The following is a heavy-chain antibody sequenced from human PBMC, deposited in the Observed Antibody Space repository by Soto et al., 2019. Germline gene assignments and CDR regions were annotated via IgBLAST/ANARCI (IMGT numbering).Heavy chain of an antibody. D-gene: IGHD3-22*01. CDR1: GGSFSGYY. J-gene: IGHJ6*02. Sequence: QVQLQQWGAGLLKPSETLSLTCAVYGGSFSGYYWSWIRQPPGKGLEWIGEINHSGSTNYNPSLKGRVTISVGTAKNQFSLKLSAVTAADTAVYYCARGRHYYDSSGYYYYYYGMDVWGQGTTVTVSS. V-gene: IGHV4-34*01. CDR2: INHSGST. CDR3: ARGRHYYDSSGYYYYYYGMDV.